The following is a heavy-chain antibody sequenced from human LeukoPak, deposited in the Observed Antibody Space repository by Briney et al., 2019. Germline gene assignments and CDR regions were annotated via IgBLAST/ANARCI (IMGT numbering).Heavy chain of an antibody. J-gene: IGHJ4*02. Sequence: GGSLRLSCAASGLTFSIYWMHWVRQAPGKGLVWVSRINIDGSTSNYADSVKGRFTVSRDNAKNAVYLQMSSLKVEITAVYYCARASALATPPFAYWGQGTLVTVSS. D-gene: IGHD5-12*01. CDR1: GLTFSIYW. V-gene: IGHV3-74*01. CDR2: INIDGSTS. CDR3: ARASALATPPFAY.